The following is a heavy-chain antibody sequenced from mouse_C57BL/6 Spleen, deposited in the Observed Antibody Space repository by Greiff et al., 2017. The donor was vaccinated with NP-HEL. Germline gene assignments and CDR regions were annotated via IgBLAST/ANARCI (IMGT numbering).Heavy chain of an antibody. CDR1: GYAFTNYL. CDR2: INPGSGGT. Sequence: VMLVESGAELVRPGTSVKVSCKASGYAFTNYLIEWVKQRPGQGLEWIGVINPGSGGTNYNEKFKGKATLTADKSSSTAYMQLSSLTSEDSAVYFCARERSGFAYWGQGTLVTVSA. J-gene: IGHJ3*01. V-gene: IGHV1-54*01. CDR3: ARERSGFAY.